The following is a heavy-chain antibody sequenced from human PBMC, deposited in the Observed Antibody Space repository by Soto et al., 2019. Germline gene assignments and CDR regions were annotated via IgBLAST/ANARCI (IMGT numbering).Heavy chain of an antibody. Sequence: EVQLLESGGGLVQPGGSLRLSCAASGFSFSNNAMTWVRQAPGKGLEWVSVISGSGGGTYYADSVKGRFTISRDNSKNKLYLQKISLRAEDTAVYYYAKDRSGSGTYYTSDDWGQGTLVTVSS. J-gene: IGHJ4*02. D-gene: IGHD3-10*01. CDR2: ISGSGGGT. V-gene: IGHV3-23*01. CDR1: GFSFSNNA. CDR3: AKDRSGSGTYYTSDD.